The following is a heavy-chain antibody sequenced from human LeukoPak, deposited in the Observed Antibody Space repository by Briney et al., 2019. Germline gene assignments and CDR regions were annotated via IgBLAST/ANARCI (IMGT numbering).Heavy chain of an antibody. CDR3: ATGLLYSSSLFDY. CDR1: GFTFSSYW. CDR2: IKQDGSEK. V-gene: IGHV3-7*01. D-gene: IGHD6-6*01. J-gene: IGHJ4*02. Sequence: GGSLRLSCAASGFTFSSYWMSWVRQAPGKGLEWVANIKQDGSEKYYVDSVKGRFTISRDNAKNSLYLQMNSLRAEDTAVYYCATGLLYSSSLFDYWGQGTLVTVSS.